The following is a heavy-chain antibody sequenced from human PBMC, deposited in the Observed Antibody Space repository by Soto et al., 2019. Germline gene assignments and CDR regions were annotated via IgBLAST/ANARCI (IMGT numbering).Heavy chain of an antibody. CDR1: GGTFSSYA. V-gene: IGHV1-69*13. J-gene: IGHJ5*02. CDR2: IIPIFGTA. CDR3: ARGHCSSTSCYWGNNWFDP. D-gene: IGHD2-2*01. Sequence: SVKFSCKASGGTFSSYAISWVRQAPGQGLEWMGGIIPIFGTANYAQKFQGRVTITADESTSTAYMELSSLRSEDTAVYYRARGHCSSTSCYWGNNWFDPWGQGTLVTVSS.